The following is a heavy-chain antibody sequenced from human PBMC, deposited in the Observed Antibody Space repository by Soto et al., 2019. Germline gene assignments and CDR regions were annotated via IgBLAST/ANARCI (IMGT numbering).Heavy chain of an antibody. CDR3: ARAYQLTYYFDD. CDR1: GVTFRGYA. V-gene: IGHV3-30*14. J-gene: IGHJ4*02. Sequence: GGSLRLSCAGSGVTFRGYAVHWVRQTPGKGLEWVTVISDDGSKTYYADSVKGRFSVSRDDSTSMVFLQMSSLRSEDTAVYHCARAYQLTYYFDDWGPGTPVTVYS. CDR2: ISDDGSKT. D-gene: IGHD3-9*01.